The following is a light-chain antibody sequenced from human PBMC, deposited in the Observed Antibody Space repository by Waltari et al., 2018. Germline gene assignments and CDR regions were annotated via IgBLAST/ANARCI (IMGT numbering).Light chain of an antibody. CDR2: RDD. CDR1: SSNIGAAFD. J-gene: IGLJ2*01. Sequence: QSVLTQPPSVSGAPGQSVTISCTGSSSNIGAAFDVHWYHQIPGSAPKVLIYRDDNRPSGVPGRFSGSKSGTSASLSVTGLHVEDEADYFCQSYDRDLNAVLFGGGTKLTVL. CDR3: QSYDRDLNAVL. V-gene: IGLV1-40*01.